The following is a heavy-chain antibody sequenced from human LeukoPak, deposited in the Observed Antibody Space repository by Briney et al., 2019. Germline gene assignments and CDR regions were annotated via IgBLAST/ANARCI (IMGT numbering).Heavy chain of an antibody. CDR2: IIPIFGTA. J-gene: IGHJ4*02. V-gene: IGHV1-69*13. CDR3: ARASDYYGSGNY. Sequence: SVKVSCKASGGTFISYAISWVRQAPGQGLEWMGGIIPIFGTANYAQKFQGRVTITADESTSTAYMELSSLRSEDTAVYYCARASDYYGSGNYWGQGTLVTVSS. D-gene: IGHD3-10*01. CDR1: GGTFISYA.